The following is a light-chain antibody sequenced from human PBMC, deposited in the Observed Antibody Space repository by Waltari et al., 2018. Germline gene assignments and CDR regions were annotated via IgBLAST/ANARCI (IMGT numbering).Light chain of an antibody. Sequence: PGERATLSCRASQNINSNYLAWYQQKPGQAPRLLIYGAYSRATDIPDSFSGSGSGTDFTLIISRLEPEDFAVYYCHQYGVSTWTFGQGTKVEIK. CDR2: GAY. CDR1: QNINSNY. J-gene: IGKJ1*01. V-gene: IGKV3-20*01. CDR3: HQYGVSTWT.